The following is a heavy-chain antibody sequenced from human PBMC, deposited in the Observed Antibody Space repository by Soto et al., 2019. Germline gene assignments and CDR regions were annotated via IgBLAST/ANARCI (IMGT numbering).Heavy chain of an antibody. V-gene: IGHV4-31*03. CDR2: IYYSGST. CDR3: ARVAYSDGSGYNAFGI. CDR1: GGSISSGGYY. J-gene: IGHJ3*02. Sequence: QVQLQESGPGLVKPSQTLSLTCTVSGGSISSGGYYWSWIRQHPGKGLEWIGYIYYSGSTYYNPSLXSXVXIXXDTSKSQFSLKLRSVTAADTAVSFCARVAYSDGSGYNAFGIWGQGTMVTVSS. D-gene: IGHD3-22*01.